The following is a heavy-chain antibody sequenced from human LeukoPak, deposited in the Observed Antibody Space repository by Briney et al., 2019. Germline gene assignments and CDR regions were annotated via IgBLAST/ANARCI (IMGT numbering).Heavy chain of an antibody. Sequence: SETLSLTCTVSGGSISSYYWSWIRQPPGEGLEWIGYIYYSGSTNYNPSLKSRVTISVDTSKNQFSLKLSSVTAADTALYYCARSYYDSSGYLDYWGQGTLVTVSS. CDR3: ARSYYDSSGYLDY. J-gene: IGHJ4*02. CDR2: IYYSGST. D-gene: IGHD3-22*01. CDR1: GGSISSYY. V-gene: IGHV4-59*01.